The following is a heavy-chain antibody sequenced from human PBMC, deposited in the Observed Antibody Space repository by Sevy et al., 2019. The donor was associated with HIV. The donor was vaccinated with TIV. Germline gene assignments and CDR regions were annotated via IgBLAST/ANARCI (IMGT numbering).Heavy chain of an antibody. D-gene: IGHD6-13*01. CDR1: GFTVSSNY. J-gene: IGHJ6*02. V-gene: IGHV3-53*01. Sequence: GGSLRLSCAASGFTVSSNYMSWVRQAPGKGLEWVSVIYSGGSTYYADSVKGRFTISRDNSKKTLYLQMNSLRAEDTAVYYCARDTRAEAGYYYYYGMDVWGQGTTVTVSS. CDR2: IYSGGST. CDR3: ARDTRAEAGYYYYYGMDV.